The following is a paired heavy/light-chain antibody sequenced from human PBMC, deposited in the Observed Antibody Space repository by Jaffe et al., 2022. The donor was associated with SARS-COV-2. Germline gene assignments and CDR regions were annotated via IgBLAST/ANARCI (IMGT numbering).Light chain of an antibody. Sequence: DIQMTQSPSSVSASIGDRVTIACRASQGISRWLAWYQQKPGKAPRLLIYAASSLQSGVPSRFSGSGSGTDFTLSISSLQPEDFATYFCQQTNSFPYTFGQGTKLEIK. CDR2: AAS. J-gene: IGKJ2*01. V-gene: IGKV1-12*01. CDR3: QQTNSFPYT. CDR1: QGISRW.
Heavy chain of an antibody. CDR3: AKDLPVVPFLEWSPGGMDV. D-gene: IGHD3-3*01. J-gene: IGHJ6*02. Sequence: EVQLLESGGGLVQPGGSLRLSCAASGFTFSSSAMSWVRQAPGKGLEWVSYISGGGIRTHYRDSVKGRFTISRDNSNSTLFLQMNSLRVEDTAVYYCAKDLPVVPFLEWSPGGMDVWGQGTTVSVSS. CDR2: ISGGGIRT. V-gene: IGHV3-23*01. CDR1: GFTFSSSA.